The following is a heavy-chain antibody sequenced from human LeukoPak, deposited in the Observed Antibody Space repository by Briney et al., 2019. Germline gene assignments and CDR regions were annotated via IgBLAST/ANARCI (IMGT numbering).Heavy chain of an antibody. V-gene: IGHV4-4*07. Sequence: LETLSLTCTVSGGSISIYYWSWIREPAGEGLEWIARIYTSGSTNYNPSLKSRVTMSVDTSKNQFSLKLSSVTAADTAVYYCASALCSGGSCSMGFDPWGQGTLVTVSS. CDR1: GGSISIYY. CDR3: ASALCSGGSCSMGFDP. CDR2: IYTSGST. D-gene: IGHD2-15*01. J-gene: IGHJ5*02.